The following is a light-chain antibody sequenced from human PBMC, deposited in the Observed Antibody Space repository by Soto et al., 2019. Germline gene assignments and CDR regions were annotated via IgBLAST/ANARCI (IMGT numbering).Light chain of an antibody. Sequence: AIPMTQSPSSLSAFVGDRVTITCRASQGIRNDLGWYQQKPGKAPKLLIYSTSILYSGVPSRFSGSGSGTDFTLTISSLQPEDFATYYCLQDYNNPPTFGQGTKVEIK. CDR3: LQDYNNPPT. CDR1: QGIRND. CDR2: STS. V-gene: IGKV1-6*01. J-gene: IGKJ1*01.